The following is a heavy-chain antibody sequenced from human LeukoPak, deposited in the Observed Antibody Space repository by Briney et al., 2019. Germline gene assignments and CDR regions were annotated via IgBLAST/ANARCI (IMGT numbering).Heavy chain of an antibody. D-gene: IGHD2-2*02. CDR3: AGVRSRYQLLYGY. J-gene: IGHJ4*02. CDR2: MNPNSGNT. Sequence: AASVKVSCKASGYTFTSYYINWVRQAPGQGLEWMGWMNPNSGNTYYAQNLKGRVTIAGNTSKSTAYMEMTCMTAEATAVYYCAGVRSRYQLLYGYGGQGTLVTVSS. CDR1: GYTFTSYY. V-gene: IGHV1-8*01.